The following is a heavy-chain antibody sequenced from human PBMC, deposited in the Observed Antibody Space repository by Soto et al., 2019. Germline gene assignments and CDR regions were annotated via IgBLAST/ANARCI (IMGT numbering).Heavy chain of an antibody. CDR2: IIPMFGTA. Sequence: QVQLVQSGAEVKKPGSSVKVSCKASGGTFSNYAINWVRQAPGQGLEWMGGIIPMFGTANYAQNYQARVTITADESTNTAHMELSSLRSEDTAVYFCAHFSVGGPARSGAFDIWGQGTMVTVSS. V-gene: IGHV1-69*01. J-gene: IGHJ3*02. D-gene: IGHD2-2*01. CDR3: AHFSVGGPARSGAFDI. CDR1: GGTFSNYA.